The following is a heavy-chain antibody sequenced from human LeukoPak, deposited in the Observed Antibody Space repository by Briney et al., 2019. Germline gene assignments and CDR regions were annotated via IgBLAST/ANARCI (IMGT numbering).Heavy chain of an antibody. V-gene: IGHV3-48*01. Sequence: SGGSLRLSCAASGFTFSSYSMNWVRQAPGKGLEWVSYISSSSSTIYYADSVKGRFTISRDNAKNSLYLQMNSLRAEDTAVYYCARDRKFDYWGQGTLVTVSS. D-gene: IGHD1-14*01. CDR2: ISSSSSTI. J-gene: IGHJ4*02. CDR1: GFTFSSYS. CDR3: ARDRKFDY.